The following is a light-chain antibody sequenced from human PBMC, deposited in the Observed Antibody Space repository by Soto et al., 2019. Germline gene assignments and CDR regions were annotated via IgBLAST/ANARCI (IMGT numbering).Light chain of an antibody. J-gene: IGLJ1*01. CDR1: SGEFDSYNR. CDR3: SSYTSDNRDYV. CDR2: EVS. Sequence: QSVLTQPPSVSGSPGQSVTISCTGTSGEFDSYNRVSWYQRPPGTGPKLMIYEVSNRPSGVPDRFSGSKSGNTASLTISGLQAEDEAHYYCSSYTSDNRDYVFGTGTKVTVL. V-gene: IGLV2-18*02.